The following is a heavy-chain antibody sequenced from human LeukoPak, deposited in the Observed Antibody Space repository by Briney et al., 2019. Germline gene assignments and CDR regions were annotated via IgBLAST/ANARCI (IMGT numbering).Heavy chain of an antibody. Sequence: GGSLRLSCAVSGFSFNSHWMNWVRQAPGRGLEWVASINQDGGEKYYADSVKGRFIMSRDNAKNSLYLQMNSLRVEDTAIYYCARDGEAAGLYFDYWGQGTLVTVSS. CDR3: ARDGEAAGLYFDY. CDR1: GFSFNSHW. D-gene: IGHD6-13*01. CDR2: INQDGGEK. J-gene: IGHJ4*02. V-gene: IGHV3-7*01.